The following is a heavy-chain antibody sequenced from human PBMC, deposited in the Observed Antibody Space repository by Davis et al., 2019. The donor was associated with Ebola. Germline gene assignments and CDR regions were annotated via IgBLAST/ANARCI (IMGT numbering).Heavy chain of an antibody. CDR2: ISYDGSNK. D-gene: IGHD6-19*01. Sequence: GESLNISCAASGFTFSSYAMHWVRHAPGKGLEWVAVISYDGSNKYYADSVKGRFTISRDNSKNTLYLQMNSLRAEDTAVYYCARDSVQWLVRGWFDPWGQGTLVTVSS. J-gene: IGHJ5*02. CDR1: GFTFSSYA. V-gene: IGHV3-30-3*01. CDR3: ARDSVQWLVRGWFDP.